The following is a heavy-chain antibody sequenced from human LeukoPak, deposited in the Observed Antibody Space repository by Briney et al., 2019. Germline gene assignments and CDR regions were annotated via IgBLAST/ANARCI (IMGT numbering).Heavy chain of an antibody. CDR2: ISSSSSYI. Sequence: GGPLRLSCAASGFTFSSYSTNWVRQAPGKGLEWVSSISSSSSYIYYADSVKGRFTISRDNAKNSLYLQMNSLRAEDTAVYYCATSEGAPQTFDYWGQGTLVTVSS. J-gene: IGHJ4*02. CDR1: GFTFSSYS. V-gene: IGHV3-21*04. CDR3: ATSEGAPQTFDY.